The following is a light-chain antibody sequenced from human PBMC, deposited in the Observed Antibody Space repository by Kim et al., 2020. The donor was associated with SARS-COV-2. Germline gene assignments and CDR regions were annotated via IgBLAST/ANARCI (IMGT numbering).Light chain of an antibody. J-gene: IGLJ2*01. CDR3: SSYTLTTTNVI. Sequence: QSALTQPASVSGSPGQSITISCTGTNTDVGRYDYVSWYQQHPGKAPKLVIYEVTSRPSGVSHRFSGSKSGSTASLTISGLQPEDEAVYYCSSYTLTTTNVIFGGGTQLTVL. CDR2: EVT. V-gene: IGLV2-14*01. CDR1: NTDVGRYDY.